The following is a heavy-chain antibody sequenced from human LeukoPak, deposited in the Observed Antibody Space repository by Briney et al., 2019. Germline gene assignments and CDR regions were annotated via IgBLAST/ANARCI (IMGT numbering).Heavy chain of an antibody. Sequence: GGSLRLSCAASAFSFSKFALIWVRQAPGKGLEWVSAITANGGYTLYADAVKGRFTVSRDNSKNTLYLQINSLRPEDTAMYYCAKDPNGNYIGAFDFWGQGTMVTVSS. J-gene: IGHJ3*01. D-gene: IGHD4-17*01. CDR2: ITANGGYT. CDR3: AKDPNGNYIGAFDF. CDR1: AFSFSKFA. V-gene: IGHV3-23*01.